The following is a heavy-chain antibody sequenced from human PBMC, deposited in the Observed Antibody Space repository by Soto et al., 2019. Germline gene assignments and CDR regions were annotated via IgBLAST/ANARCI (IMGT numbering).Heavy chain of an antibody. CDR1: GYSIRSGYY. CDR2: IYRSGST. V-gene: IGHV4-38-2*01. Sequence: SETLSLTCAVSGYSIRSGYYWVWIRQPPGKGLEWIGSIYRSGSTYYNPSLKSRVTISVDTSKNQFSLKLSSVTAADTAVYYCARARYSSSPGQFDPWGQGTLVTVSS. D-gene: IGHD6-6*01. J-gene: IGHJ5*02. CDR3: ARARYSSSPGQFDP.